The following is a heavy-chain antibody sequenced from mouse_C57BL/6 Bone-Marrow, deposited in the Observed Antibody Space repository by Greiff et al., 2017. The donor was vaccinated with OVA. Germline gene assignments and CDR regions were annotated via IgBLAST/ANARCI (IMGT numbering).Heavy chain of an antibody. J-gene: IGHJ3*01. CDR2: INPSNGGT. Sequence: QVQLQQPGTELVKPGASVKLSCKASGYTFTSYWMHWVKQRPGQGLEWIGNINPSNGGTNYNEKFKSKATLTVDKSSSTAYMQLSSLTSEDSAVYYCARSCPFYDYDVAWFAYWGQGTLVTVSA. CDR3: ARSCPFYDYDVAWFAY. D-gene: IGHD2-4*01. CDR1: GYTFTSYW. V-gene: IGHV1-53*01.